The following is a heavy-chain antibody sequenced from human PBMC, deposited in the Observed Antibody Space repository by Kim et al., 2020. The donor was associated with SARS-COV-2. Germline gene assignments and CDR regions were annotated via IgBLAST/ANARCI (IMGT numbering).Heavy chain of an antibody. CDR3: ARVVVYDSSGYYHFDY. Sequence: KFQGRVTITRDTSASTAYMELSSLRSEDTAVYYCARVVVYDSSGYYHFDYWGQGTLVTVAS. J-gene: IGHJ4*02. D-gene: IGHD3-22*01. V-gene: IGHV1-3*01.